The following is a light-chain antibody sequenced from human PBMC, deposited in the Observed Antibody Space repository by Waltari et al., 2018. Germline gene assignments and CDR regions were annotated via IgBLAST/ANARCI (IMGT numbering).Light chain of an antibody. CDR1: QSVSTN. Sequence: EVVMTQSPATLSVSPGERATLSCWASQSVSTNLAWSQQKPGQAPRLLIYGAAVRATDIPARFSGSGSGTEFTLTISSLQSEDFAVYYCHQYNDWPPTFGQGTTVEIK. CDR3: HQYNDWPPT. J-gene: IGKJ1*01. CDR2: GAA. V-gene: IGKV3-15*01.